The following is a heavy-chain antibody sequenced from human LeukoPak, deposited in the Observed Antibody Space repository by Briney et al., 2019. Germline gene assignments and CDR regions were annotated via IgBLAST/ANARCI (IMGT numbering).Heavy chain of an antibody. V-gene: IGHV3-66*01. J-gene: IGHJ4*02. CDR3: ARGVGAKDY. CDR2: IYSDGTT. Sequence: GGSLRLSCAASGFTVITNYMSWVRQAPGKGLEWVSVIYSDGTTHYADSVKGRFTISRDNSKNTLYLQMSSLRAEDTAVYFCARGVGAKDYWGQGTLVTVSS. D-gene: IGHD1-26*01. CDR1: GFTVITNY.